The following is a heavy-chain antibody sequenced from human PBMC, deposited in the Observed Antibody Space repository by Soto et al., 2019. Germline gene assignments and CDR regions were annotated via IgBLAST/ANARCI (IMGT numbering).Heavy chain of an antibody. D-gene: IGHD2-8*02. CDR2: VNPNSGET. CDR3: SDTGGL. Sequence: XSGKVSCKASVHSLNKYDINWVRQAPGQGLEWMGWVNPNSGETGFAQKFQGRITMTRNTSINTVYMELRSLRSDDTAVYFCSDTGGLWGQGTLVTVSS. CDR1: VHSLNKYD. V-gene: IGHV1-8*01. J-gene: IGHJ1*01.